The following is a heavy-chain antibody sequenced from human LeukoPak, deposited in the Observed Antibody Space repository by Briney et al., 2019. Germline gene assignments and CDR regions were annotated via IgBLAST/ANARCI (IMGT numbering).Heavy chain of an antibody. D-gene: IGHD6-19*01. J-gene: IGHJ4*02. CDR2: ISGSGGST. Sequence: GGSLRLSCAASGFTFSSYAMSWVRQAPGKGLEWVSVISGSGGSTYSAESVKGRFTISRDNSKNTLYLQMNSLRVEDTTVYYCAKGPRASGWTYFDYWGQGTLVTVSS. CDR1: GFTFSSYA. CDR3: AKGPRASGWTYFDY. V-gene: IGHV3-23*01.